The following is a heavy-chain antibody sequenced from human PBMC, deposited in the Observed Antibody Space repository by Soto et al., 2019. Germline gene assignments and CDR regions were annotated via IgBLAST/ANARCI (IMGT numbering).Heavy chain of an antibody. D-gene: IGHD3-22*01. Sequence: GSLRLYCPASGFTFSDYYMSWIRQAPGKGLEWVSYISSIGSTIYYAGSVKGRFTISRDNAKNSLYLQMNSLRAEDTAVYYCARDHITMIKGGMDVWGQGTTVTVSS. J-gene: IGHJ6*02. CDR2: ISSIGSTI. V-gene: IGHV3-11*01. CDR3: ARDHITMIKGGMDV. CDR1: GFTFSDYY.